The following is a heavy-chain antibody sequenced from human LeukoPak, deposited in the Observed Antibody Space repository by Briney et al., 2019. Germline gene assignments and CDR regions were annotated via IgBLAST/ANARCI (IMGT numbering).Heavy chain of an antibody. D-gene: IGHD6-13*01. J-gene: IGHJ4*02. Sequence: SETLSLTCTVSGGSISNYWWSWIRQPPGKGLEWIGYVFDSGGTNYNPSLKSRVTISVDTSKKQFSLKLSSVTAADTAVYYCAGGYSSSWNYFDYWGQGTLVTASS. CDR1: GGSISNYW. CDR2: VFDSGGT. V-gene: IGHV4-59*01. CDR3: AGGYSSSWNYFDY.